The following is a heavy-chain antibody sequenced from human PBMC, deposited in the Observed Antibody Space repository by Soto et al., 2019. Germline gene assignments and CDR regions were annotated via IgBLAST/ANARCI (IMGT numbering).Heavy chain of an antibody. Sequence: GASVKVSCKASGFTFTSSAVQWVRQARGQRLEWIGWIVVGSGNTNYAQKFQERVTITRDMSTSTAYMELSSLRSEDTAVYYCAAAGPPTVTTFDYWGQGTLVTVSS. CDR3: AAAGPPTVTTFDY. D-gene: IGHD4-17*01. V-gene: IGHV1-58*01. CDR2: IVVGSGNT. J-gene: IGHJ4*02. CDR1: GFTFTSSA.